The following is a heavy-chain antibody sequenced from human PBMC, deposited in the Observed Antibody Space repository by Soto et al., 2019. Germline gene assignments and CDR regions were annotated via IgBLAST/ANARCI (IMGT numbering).Heavy chain of an antibody. CDR1: GGSISSGGYS. Sequence: LSLTCAVSGGSISSGGYSWSWIRQPPGKGLEWIGYTYHSGSTYYNPSLKSRVTISVDRSKNQFSLKLSSVTAADTAVYYCARAHYGDYGYGMDVRGQGTTVTVSS. CDR3: ARAHYGDYGYGMDV. CDR2: TYHSGST. D-gene: IGHD4-17*01. V-gene: IGHV4-30-2*01. J-gene: IGHJ6*02.